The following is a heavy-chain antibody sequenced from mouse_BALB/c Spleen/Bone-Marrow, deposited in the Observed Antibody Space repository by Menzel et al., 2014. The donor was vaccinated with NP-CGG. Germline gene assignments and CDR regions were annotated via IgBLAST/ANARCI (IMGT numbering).Heavy chain of an antibody. CDR1: GYVFSSYW. V-gene: IGHV1-80*01. Sequence: QVQLQQSGAELVRPGSSVKISCKASGYVFSSYWMIWVRQRPGQGLEWIGQIYPGDGDTNYNGKFKGKATLTADKSSSTAYVQLSSLTSEDSAVYFCARSGYGSNYDYWGQGTTLTVSS. J-gene: IGHJ2*01. CDR3: ARSGYGSNYDY. D-gene: IGHD1-1*01. CDR2: IYPGDGDT.